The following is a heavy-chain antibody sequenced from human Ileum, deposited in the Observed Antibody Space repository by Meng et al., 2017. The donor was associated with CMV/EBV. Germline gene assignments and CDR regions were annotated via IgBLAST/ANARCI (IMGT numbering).Heavy chain of an antibody. D-gene: IGHD6-13*01. Sequence: QVQLQESGPRLVKPSETLSLTCSVSGDSISLHYWNWIRQPAGKGLEWIGRIYVSGTTYYNPSLKSRVTMSVGTSENQFSLKMNSVTAADTAVYYCARWSPESSSWSGFDFWGQGTLVTVSS. V-gene: IGHV4-4*07. CDR1: GDSISLHY. CDR2: IYVSGTT. CDR3: ARWSPESSSWSGFDF. J-gene: IGHJ4*02.